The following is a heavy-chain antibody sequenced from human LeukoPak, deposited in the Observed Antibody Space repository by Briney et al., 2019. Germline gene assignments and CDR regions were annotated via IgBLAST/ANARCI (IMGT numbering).Heavy chain of an antibody. CDR1: GYTFTSYG. CDR2: ISAYNGNT. D-gene: IGHD3-9*01. CDR3: ARVEDLYYDILTGYQGPNWFDP. Sequence: ASVKVSCKASGYTFTSYGISWVRQAPGQGLEWMGWISAYNGNTNYAQTLQGRVTMTTDTSTSTACMELRSLRSDDTAVYYCARVEDLYYDILTGYQGPNWFDPWGQGTLVTVSS. J-gene: IGHJ5*02. V-gene: IGHV1-18*01.